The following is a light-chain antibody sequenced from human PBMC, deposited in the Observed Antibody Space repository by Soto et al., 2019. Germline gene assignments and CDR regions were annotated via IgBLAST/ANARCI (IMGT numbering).Light chain of an antibody. CDR3: QQYNNLERT. CDR2: DAS. J-gene: IGKJ1*01. Sequence: DIQMTQSPSTLSASVGDRVTITCRASQSISSWLAWYQQKSGKVPKLLIYDASSLESGVPSRFSGSGSGTEFTLTISSLQPDDFATYYCQQYNNLERTFGQGTKVDIK. V-gene: IGKV1-5*01. CDR1: QSISSW.